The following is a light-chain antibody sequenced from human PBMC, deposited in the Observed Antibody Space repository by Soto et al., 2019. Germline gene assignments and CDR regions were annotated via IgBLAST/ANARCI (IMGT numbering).Light chain of an antibody. CDR2: KAS. J-gene: IGKJ1*01. V-gene: IGKV1-5*03. CDR1: QSISTW. CDR3: QQYHSNSRT. Sequence: DIQMTQSPSTLSASVGDRVTITCRASQSISTWLAWYQQKPGKAPRLLIYKASSLQSGVPSRFSGSRSGTEVTLTIRSLQADDFATYYCQQYHSNSRTFGQGTKLEIK.